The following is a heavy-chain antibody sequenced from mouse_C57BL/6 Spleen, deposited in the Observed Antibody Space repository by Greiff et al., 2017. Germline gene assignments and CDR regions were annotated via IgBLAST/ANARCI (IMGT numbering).Heavy chain of an antibody. CDR2: ISDGGSYT. CDR3: ARGTGTHWYFDV. V-gene: IGHV5-4*03. CDR1: GFTFSSYA. J-gene: IGHJ1*03. D-gene: IGHD4-1*01. Sequence: EVMLVESGGGLVKPGGSLKLSCAASGFTFSSYAMSWVRQTPEKRLEWVATISDGGSYTYYPDNVKGRFTISRDNAKNNLYLQMSHLKSEDTAMYYWARGTGTHWYFDVWGTGTTVTVSS.